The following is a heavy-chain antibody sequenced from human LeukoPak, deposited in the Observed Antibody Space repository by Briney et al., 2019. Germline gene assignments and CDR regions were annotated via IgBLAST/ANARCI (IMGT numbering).Heavy chain of an antibody. CDR3: ACVATIWSWFDP. V-gene: IGHV4-34*01. CDR1: GGSFSGYY. J-gene: IGHJ5*02. CDR2: INHSGST. Sequence: SETLSLTRAVYGGSFSGYYWSWIRQPPGKGLEWIGEINHSGSTNYNPSLKSRVTISVDTSKNQFSLKLSSVTAADTAVYYCACVATIWSWFDPWGQGTLVTVSS. D-gene: IGHD5-12*01.